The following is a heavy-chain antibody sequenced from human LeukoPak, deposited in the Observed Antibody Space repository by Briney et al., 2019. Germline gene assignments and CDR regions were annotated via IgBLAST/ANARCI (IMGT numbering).Heavy chain of an antibody. V-gene: IGHV4-61*02. J-gene: IGHJ4*02. CDR3: ARAGSSGWYNYFDY. D-gene: IGHD6-19*01. Sequence: PSQTLSLTCTVSGGSISSGSYYWSWIRQPAGKGLEWIGRMYISGNTNYNPSLKSRVTMSVDTSKNQFSLKLSSVTAADTAVYYCARAGSSGWYNYFDYWGQGTLVTVSS. CDR1: GGSISSGSYY. CDR2: MYISGNT.